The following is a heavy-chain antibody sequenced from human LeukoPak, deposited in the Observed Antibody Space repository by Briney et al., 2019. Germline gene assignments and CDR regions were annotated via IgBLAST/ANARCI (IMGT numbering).Heavy chain of an antibody. J-gene: IGHJ4*02. CDR3: AKDNRGGWSGYFDY. D-gene: IGHD6-19*01. CDR2: IWHDGSSE. Sequence: PGRSLRLSCEASGFTFSSYGMHWVRQAPGKGLEWVAVIWHDGSSEFYVDSVKGRFHISRDDSKNTLYLQMNSLRAEDTALYYCAKDNRGGWSGYFDYWGQGTLATVSS. CDR1: GFTFSSYG. V-gene: IGHV3-33*06.